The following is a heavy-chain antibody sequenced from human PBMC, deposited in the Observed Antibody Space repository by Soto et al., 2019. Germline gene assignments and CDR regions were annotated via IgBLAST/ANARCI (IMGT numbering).Heavy chain of an antibody. V-gene: IGHV3-48*01. J-gene: IGHJ5*02. CDR1: GFTFSSYS. CDR3: XXXXXXXXXXXXXWFDP. CDR2: ISSSSSTI. Sequence: EVQLVESGGGLVQPGGSLRLSCAASGFTFSSYSMNWXXXXXXXXXXXXSYISSSSSTIYYADSVKGRFTISRDNXXXXXXXXXXXXXXXXXXXXXXXXXXXXXXXXXXXWFDPWGQGTLVTVSS.